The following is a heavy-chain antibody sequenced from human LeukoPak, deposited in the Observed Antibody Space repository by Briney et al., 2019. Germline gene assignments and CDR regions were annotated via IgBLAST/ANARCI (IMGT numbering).Heavy chain of an antibody. CDR3: AKMDVVVVAATPSWFDP. CDR1: GFTFSSYA. Sequence: PGGSLRLSCAASGFTFSSYAMSWVRQAPGKGLEWVSAISGSGGSTYYADSVKGRFTISRDNSKNTLYLQMNSLRAEDTAVYYCAKMDVVVVAATPSWFDPCGQGTLVTVSS. J-gene: IGHJ5*02. D-gene: IGHD2-15*01. V-gene: IGHV3-23*01. CDR2: ISGSGGST.